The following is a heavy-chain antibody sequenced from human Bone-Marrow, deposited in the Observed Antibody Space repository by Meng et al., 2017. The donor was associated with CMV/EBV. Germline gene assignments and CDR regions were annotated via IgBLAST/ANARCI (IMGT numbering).Heavy chain of an antibody. J-gene: IGHJ6*02. CDR1: GFTFSSYS. V-gene: IGHV3-21*01. Sequence: GESLKISCAASGFTFSSYSMNWVRQAPGKGLEWVSSISSSSSYIYYADSVKGRFTISRDNAKNSLYLQMNSLRAEDTAVYYCGGGSRHYYYYGMDVWGQGTMVTVSS. CDR3: GGGSRHYYYYGMDV. D-gene: IGHD3-16*01. CDR2: ISSSSSYI.